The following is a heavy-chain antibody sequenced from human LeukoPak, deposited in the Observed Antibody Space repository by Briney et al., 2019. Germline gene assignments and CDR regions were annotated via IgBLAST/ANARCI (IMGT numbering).Heavy chain of an antibody. Sequence: QSGGSLRLSCATSGFTFSSYTMNWVRQAPGKGLEWVSTISDGSSNTYYADSVRGRFTISRDNALNSMYLQLISLRAEDTAIYYCVTRLQRHFDYWGQGTQVTVSS. J-gene: IGHJ4*02. V-gene: IGHV3-23*01. D-gene: IGHD1-1*01. CDR3: VTRLQRHFDY. CDR2: ISDGSSNT. CDR1: GFTFSSYT.